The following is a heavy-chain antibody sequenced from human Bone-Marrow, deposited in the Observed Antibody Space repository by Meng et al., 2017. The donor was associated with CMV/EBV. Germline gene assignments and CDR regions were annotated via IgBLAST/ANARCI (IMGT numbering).Heavy chain of an antibody. D-gene: IGHD6-6*01. CDR2: ISYDESNK. CDR3: AKGSSPLLRYYFDY. Sequence: GESLKISCAASGFTFSSYTMHWVRQAPGKGLEWVALISYDESNKYYADSVKGRFTISRDNSKNMLYLQMNSLRAEDTAVYYCAKGSSPLLRYYFDYWGHGTLVTFSS. J-gene: IGHJ4*01. CDR1: GFTFSSYT. V-gene: IGHV3-30*04.